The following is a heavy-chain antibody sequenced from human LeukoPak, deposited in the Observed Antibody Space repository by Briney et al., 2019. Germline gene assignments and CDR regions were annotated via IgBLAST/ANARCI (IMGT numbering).Heavy chain of an antibody. V-gene: IGHV4-59*01. D-gene: IGHD5-18*01. J-gene: IGHJ4*02. CDR1: GGSISSYY. CDR3: ARTQRGYSYGYSRESYYFDY. CDR2: IYYSGST. Sequence: SETLSLTCTVSGGSISSYYWSWIRQPPGKGLEWVGYIYYSGSTNYNPSLKSRVTISVDTSKNQFSLKLSSVTAADTAVYYCARTQRGYSYGYSRESYYFDYWGQGTLVTVSS.